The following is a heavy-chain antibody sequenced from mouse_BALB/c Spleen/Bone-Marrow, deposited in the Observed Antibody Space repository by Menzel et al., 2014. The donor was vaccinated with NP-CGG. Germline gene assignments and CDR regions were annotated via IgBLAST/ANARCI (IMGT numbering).Heavy chain of an antibody. Sequence: EVQLQQSGAELVKPGASVKLSCTASGFNIKDTYMHWVKQRPEQGLEWIGRIDPANGNTKYDPKFQGKATITADTSSNTAYLQLSSLTSEDAAVYYCARWEYYAMDYWGQGTSVTVSS. D-gene: IGHD4-1*01. V-gene: IGHV14-3*02. CDR2: IDPANGNT. CDR3: ARWEYYAMDY. CDR1: GFNIKDTY. J-gene: IGHJ4*01.